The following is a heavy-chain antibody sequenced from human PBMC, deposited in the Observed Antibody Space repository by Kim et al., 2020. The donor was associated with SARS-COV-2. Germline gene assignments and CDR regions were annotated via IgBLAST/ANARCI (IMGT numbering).Heavy chain of an antibody. CDR2: IFYSGST. D-gene: IGHD3-10*01. CDR3: ARQSHYGSGSYGIDP. V-gene: IGHV4-59*08. J-gene: IGHJ5*02. CDR1: GGSISSYY. Sequence: SKTLSLTCTVSGGSISSYYWSWIRQPPGKGLELIGYIFYSGSTNYNPSLKSRVTISVDTSKNQFSLKLFSVTAADTAVYYCARQSHYGSGSYGIDPWGQGTLVTVSS.